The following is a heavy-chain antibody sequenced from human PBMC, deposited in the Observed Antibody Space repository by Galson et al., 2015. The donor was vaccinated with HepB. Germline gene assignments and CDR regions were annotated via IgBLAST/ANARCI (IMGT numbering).Heavy chain of an antibody. J-gene: IGHJ4*02. CDR3: AKNVGWYYFDH. D-gene: IGHD6-19*01. CDR1: GFTFTSFA. V-gene: IGHV3-23*01. Sequence: SLRLSCAASGFTFTSFALNWVRQAPGKGLEWVSAISGSGTSTYFADSVKGRFTTARDNSKNTLYLQMNSLRAEDTATYYCAKNVGWYYFDHRGQGTLVTVSS. CDR2: ISGSGTST.